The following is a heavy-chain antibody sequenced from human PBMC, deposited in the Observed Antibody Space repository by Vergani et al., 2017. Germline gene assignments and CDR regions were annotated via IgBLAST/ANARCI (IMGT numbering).Heavy chain of an antibody. CDR1: GFTFSSYS. J-gene: IGHJ4*02. Sequence: EVQLVESGGGLVKPGGSLRLSCAASGFTFSSYSMNWVRQAPGKGLEWVSSISSRSTYTYYADSVKGRFTISRDNANSSLYLQMNSLRADDTAVYYCARGYKYDNSGYYYYLPDYWGQGTLVTVSS. CDR2: ISSRSTYT. CDR3: ARGYKYDNSGYYYYLPDY. D-gene: IGHD3-22*01. V-gene: IGHV3-21*01.